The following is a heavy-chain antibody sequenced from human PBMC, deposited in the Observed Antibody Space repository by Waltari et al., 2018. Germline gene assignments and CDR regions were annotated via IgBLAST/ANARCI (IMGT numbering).Heavy chain of an antibody. CDR2: IFWDNDI. Sequence: QITLKESGPTLVKPTQTLTLTCTFSGFSLTTSGMAVGWIRQPPGKALEWLALIFWDNDIRYSPSLKSRLTIPKDTSRNQVVLTVSNMDPVDTGTYYCAHGLWSGTFSLDYWGQGTLVTVSS. CDR1: GFSLTTSGMA. D-gene: IGHD3-3*01. J-gene: IGHJ4*02. CDR3: AHGLWSGTFSLDY. V-gene: IGHV2-5*02.